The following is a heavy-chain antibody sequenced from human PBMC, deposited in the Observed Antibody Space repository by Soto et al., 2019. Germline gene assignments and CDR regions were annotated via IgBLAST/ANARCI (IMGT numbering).Heavy chain of an antibody. V-gene: IGHV1-69*12. CDR1: GGTFSSYT. CDR3: ASVETQRYYYGMDV. Sequence: QVQLVQSGAEVKKPGSSVKVSCKASGGTFSSYTINWVQKAPGQGLEWMGGIIPIFGTADYAQKFQGRVTVTADESTSTAYMELSSLRSVDTAVYYCASVETQRYYYGMDVWGQGTTVTVSS. J-gene: IGHJ6*02. D-gene: IGHD2-15*01. CDR2: IIPIFGTA.